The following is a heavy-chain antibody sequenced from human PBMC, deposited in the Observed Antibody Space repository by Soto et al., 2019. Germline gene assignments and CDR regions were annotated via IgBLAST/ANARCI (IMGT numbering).Heavy chain of an antibody. V-gene: IGHV1-69*06. J-gene: IGHJ5*02. Sequence: ASVKVSCKASGGTFSSYAISWVRHAPGQGLEWMGGIIPIFGTANYAQKFQGRVTITADKSTSTAYMELSSLRSEDTAVYYCARDSRFLEWLSWFDPWGQGTLVTVSS. D-gene: IGHD3-3*01. CDR3: ARDSRFLEWLSWFDP. CDR2: IIPIFGTA. CDR1: GGTFSSYA.